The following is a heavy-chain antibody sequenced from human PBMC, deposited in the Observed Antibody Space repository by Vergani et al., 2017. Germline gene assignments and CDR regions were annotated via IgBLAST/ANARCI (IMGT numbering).Heavy chain of an antibody. J-gene: IGHJ4*02. CDR2: IYHCGST. Sequence: QVQLQESCPGLVEPSETLSLTCAVSGYSIRNGYYWGWIRQSPGKGLEWIGGIYHCGSTYYNPSLKSRVTISVDTSKHDFSLKVTYVTAADTALYYCTRQPQEGASGPPSVPTWGQGISVIVSS. D-gene: IGHD1-26*01. V-gene: IGHV4-38-2*01. CDR1: GYSIRNGYY. CDR3: TRQPQEGASGPPSVPT.